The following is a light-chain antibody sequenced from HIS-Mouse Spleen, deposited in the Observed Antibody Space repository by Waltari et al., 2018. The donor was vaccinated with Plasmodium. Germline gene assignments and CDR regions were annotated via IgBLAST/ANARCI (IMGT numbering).Light chain of an antibody. CDR3: QQYGSSPIT. CDR2: GAS. Sequence: EIVLTQSPGTLSLSPGETATLSCRASQSVSSSYLAWYQQTPGHAPRLLILGASSRATGIPDRFSGSGSGTDFTLTISRLEPEDFAVYYCQQYGSSPITFGQGTRLEIK. J-gene: IGKJ5*01. CDR1: QSVSSSY. V-gene: IGKV3-20*01.